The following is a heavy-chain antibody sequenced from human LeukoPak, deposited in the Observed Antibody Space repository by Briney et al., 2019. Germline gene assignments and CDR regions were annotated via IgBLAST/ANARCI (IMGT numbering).Heavy chain of an antibody. J-gene: IGHJ4*02. CDR2: MREDGSEI. CDR1: GFPFNVQT. V-gene: IGHV3-7*01. Sequence: GGSLRLSCVASGFPFNVQTMSWVRQAPGKGLDWVAGMREDGSEINYVDSVKGRFTISRDNPKNSLYLQMNSLRAEDTAVYYCARGGAARGRFENWGQGTLVTVSS. CDR3: ARGGAARGRFEN. D-gene: IGHD6-25*01.